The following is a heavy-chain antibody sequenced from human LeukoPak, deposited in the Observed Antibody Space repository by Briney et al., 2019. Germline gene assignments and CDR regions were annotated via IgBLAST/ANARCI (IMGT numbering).Heavy chain of an antibody. D-gene: IGHD5-18*01. Sequence: SETLSLTCTVSGGSISSYYWSWIRQPPGKGLEWIGYIYYSGSTNYNPSLKSRVTISVDTSKNQFSLKLSSVTAADTAVYYCARHVDTAMVTWFRYYYYYMDVWGKGTTVTVSS. J-gene: IGHJ6*03. V-gene: IGHV4-59*01. CDR2: IYYSGST. CDR1: GGSISSYY. CDR3: ARHVDTAMVTWFRYYYYYMDV.